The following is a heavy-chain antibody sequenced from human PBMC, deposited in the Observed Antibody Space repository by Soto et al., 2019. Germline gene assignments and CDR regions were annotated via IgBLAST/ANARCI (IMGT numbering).Heavy chain of an antibody. CDR2: IYSGGST. J-gene: IGHJ2*01. V-gene: IGHV3-53*04. Sequence: ESGGGLVQPGGSLRLSCAASGFTVSSNYMSWVRQAPGKGLEWVSVIYSGGSTYYADSVKGRFTISRHNSKNTLYLQMNSLRAEDTAVYYCARLYYDILTGYYSWYFDLWGRGTLVTVSS. CDR3: ARLYYDILTGYYSWYFDL. CDR1: GFTVSSNY. D-gene: IGHD3-9*01.